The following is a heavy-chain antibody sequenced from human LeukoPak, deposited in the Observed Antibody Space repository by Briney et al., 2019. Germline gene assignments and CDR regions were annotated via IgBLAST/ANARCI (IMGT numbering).Heavy chain of an antibody. D-gene: IGHD3-22*01. CDR2: IYSGSST. CDR3: ARGGTTTVATFDY. Sequence: GGSLRLSCAASGFTFSSNYMSWVRQAPGKGLEWVSVIYSGSSTYYADSVKGRFTISRDNSKNTLYLQMNSLRAEDTAVYYCARGGTTTVATFDYWGQGTLVTVSS. CDR1: GFTFSSNY. J-gene: IGHJ4*02. V-gene: IGHV3-66*02.